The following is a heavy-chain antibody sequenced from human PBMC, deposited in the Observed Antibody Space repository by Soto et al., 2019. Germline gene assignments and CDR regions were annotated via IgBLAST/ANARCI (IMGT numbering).Heavy chain of an antibody. CDR3: AKTRESGSYFLPWAI. CDR1: GGSISSSNW. J-gene: IGHJ3*02. D-gene: IGHD1-26*01. V-gene: IGHV4-4*02. CDR2: IYHSGGT. Sequence: PSETLSLTCAVSGGSISSSNWWSWIRQPPGKGLEWIGEIYHSGGTNYNPSLKSRVTISVDKSKNQFSLKLTSVTAADTAVYYCAKTRESGSYFLPWAIWGQGTMVAVS.